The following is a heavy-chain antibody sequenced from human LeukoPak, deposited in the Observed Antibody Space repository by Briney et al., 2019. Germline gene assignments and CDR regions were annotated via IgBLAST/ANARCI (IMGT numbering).Heavy chain of an antibody. Sequence: GGTLRLSCAASGFTFSKFAMMWVREAPGTGLQWVSTITGYGATFYADSVRGRFTIFRDTSMNTLFLQMNSLGAKDTAVYYCAKGAAAGKVEWFDPCGQGTLVTASS. J-gene: IGHJ5*02. CDR1: GFTFSKFA. CDR2: ITGYGAT. V-gene: IGHV3-23*01. D-gene: IGHD6-13*01. CDR3: AKGAAAGKVEWFDP.